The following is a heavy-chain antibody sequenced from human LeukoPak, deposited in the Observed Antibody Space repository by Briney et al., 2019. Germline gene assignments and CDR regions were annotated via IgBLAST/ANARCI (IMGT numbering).Heavy chain of an antibody. CDR1: GLTFSTYT. CDR2: ISSGSSYI. D-gene: IGHD3-9*01. Sequence: GGSLRLSCAASGLTFSTYTMNWVRQAPGEGLGWVSSISSGSSYIYYADSMKGRLTVSRDNAKNSLYLQMNSLKAEDTAVYFCASHYDIDYWGQGTLVTVSS. V-gene: IGHV3-21*06. CDR3: ASHYDIDY. J-gene: IGHJ4*02.